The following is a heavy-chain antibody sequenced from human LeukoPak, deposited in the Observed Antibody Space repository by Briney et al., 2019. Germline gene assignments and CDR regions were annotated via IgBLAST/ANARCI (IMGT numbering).Heavy chain of an antibody. CDR3: ARDRVPYYYGSGSPNAFDI. D-gene: IGHD3-10*01. CDR1: GGSISSYY. CDR2: IYYSGGT. V-gene: IGHV4-59*01. J-gene: IGHJ3*02. Sequence: SGTLSLTCTVSGGSISSYYWSWIRQPPGKGLEWIGYIYYSGGTTYNPSLKSRVTISVDTSKNQFSLKLSSVTAADTAVYYCARDRVPYYYGSGSPNAFDIWGKGTMVTVSS.